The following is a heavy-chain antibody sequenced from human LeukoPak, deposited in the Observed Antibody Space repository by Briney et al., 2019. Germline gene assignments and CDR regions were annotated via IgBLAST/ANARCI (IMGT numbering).Heavy chain of an antibody. CDR3: ASGHIVVVRTHFDY. CDR2: MRSDGSNK. CDR1: GFSFSTSG. V-gene: IGHV3-30*02. J-gene: IGHJ4*02. Sequence: GGSLRLSCAASGFSFSTSGMHWVPQARGKGLEWVAFMRSDGSNKYYADSVKGRFIISRDNSKSTLYLQMNSLRGEDTAIYYCASGHIVVVRTHFDYWGQGTLVTVSS. D-gene: IGHD2-2*01.